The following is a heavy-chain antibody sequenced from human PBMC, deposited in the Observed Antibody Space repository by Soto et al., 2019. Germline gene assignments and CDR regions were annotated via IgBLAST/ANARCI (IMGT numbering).Heavy chain of an antibody. CDR1: GGSISSGGYY. D-gene: IGHD4-4*01. V-gene: IGHV4-31*03. CDR3: ARVREYSNYYYYYMDV. J-gene: IGHJ6*03. CDR2: IYYSEST. Sequence: QVQLQESGPGLVKPSQTLSLTCTVSGGSISSGGYYWSWIRQHPGKGLEWIGYIYYSESTYYNPSLKSRVTISVDTSKNQFSLKLSSVTAADTAVYYCARVREYSNYYYYYMDVWGKGTTVTVSS.